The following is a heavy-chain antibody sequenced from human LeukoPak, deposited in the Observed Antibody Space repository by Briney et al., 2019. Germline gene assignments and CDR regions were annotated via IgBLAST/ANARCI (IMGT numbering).Heavy chain of an antibody. J-gene: IGHJ6*02. Sequence: KSSETLSLTCTVSGGSISISSYYWGWIRQPPGKGLEWIGSIYYSGSTYYNPSLKSRVTISVDTSKNQFSLKLSSVTAADTAVYYCARGRYYDFWSGSNYGMDVWGQGTTVTVSS. CDR2: IYYSGST. CDR3: ARGRYYDFWSGSNYGMDV. D-gene: IGHD3-3*01. CDR1: GGSISISSYY. V-gene: IGHV4-39*07.